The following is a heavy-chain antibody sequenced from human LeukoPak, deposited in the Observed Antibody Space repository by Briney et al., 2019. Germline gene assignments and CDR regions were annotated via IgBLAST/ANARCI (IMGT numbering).Heavy chain of an antibody. CDR3: ARDRELGY. D-gene: IGHD3-10*01. CDR2: IYNSGST. Sequence: PSETLSLTCSVSGDSISIYYWSWIRQRPGKGLEWIGYIYNSGSTNYNPSLKSRVTISVDTSKNQFSLKLASVTAADTAVYYCARDRELGYWGQGTLVTVSS. CDR1: GDSISIYY. V-gene: IGHV4-59*01. J-gene: IGHJ4*02.